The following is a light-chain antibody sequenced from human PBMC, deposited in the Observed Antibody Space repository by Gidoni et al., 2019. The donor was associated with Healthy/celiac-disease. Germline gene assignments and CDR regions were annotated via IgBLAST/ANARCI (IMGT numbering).Light chain of an antibody. Sequence: DIQMTQSPSTLSASVGDRVTITCRASQSISSWVAWYQQKPGKAPKLLIYKASSLESGVPSRFSGSGSGTEFTLTISSLQPDDFATYYCQQYNSYPVTFXXXTKLEIK. J-gene: IGKJ2*01. CDR2: KAS. CDR3: QQYNSYPVT. CDR1: QSISSW. V-gene: IGKV1-5*03.